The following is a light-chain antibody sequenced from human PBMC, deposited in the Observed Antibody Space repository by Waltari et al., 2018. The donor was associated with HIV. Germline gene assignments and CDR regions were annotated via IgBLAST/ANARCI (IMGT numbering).Light chain of an antibody. Sequence: QSVLTQSPSASGTPGQRVTIACSGSSSNLGSTYVYWYQQLPGPAPKLLLYSNKQRPSGVPDRFSGSKSGTSASLAISGLRSEDEAHYYCATWTDSLSGVVFGGGTKLRVL. CDR1: SSNLGSTY. V-gene: IGLV1-47*02. J-gene: IGLJ2*01. CDR3: ATWTDSLSGVV. CDR2: SNK.